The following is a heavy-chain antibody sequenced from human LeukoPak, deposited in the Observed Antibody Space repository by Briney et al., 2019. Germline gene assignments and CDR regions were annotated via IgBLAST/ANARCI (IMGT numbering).Heavy chain of an antibody. V-gene: IGHV4-61*02. J-gene: IGHJ4*02. Sequence: SETLSLSCTDSGDSISSGLYYLTWLRQPAGKALEWIGRIHTSGDTNYSPSLKSRVTISRDTSKNQFSMRLTSVAAADTAVYYCVRDWNGDYFDYWGQGTLVSVSS. CDR3: VRDWNGDYFDY. CDR1: GDSISSGLYY. CDR2: IHTSGDT. D-gene: IGHD1-1*01.